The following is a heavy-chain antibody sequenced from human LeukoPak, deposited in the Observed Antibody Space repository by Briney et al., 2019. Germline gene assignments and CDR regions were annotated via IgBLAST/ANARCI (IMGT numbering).Heavy chain of an antibody. V-gene: IGHV4-59*11. CDR2: IYYSGST. CDR3: ARERSIAARPHYYYYYMDV. J-gene: IGHJ6*03. Sequence: SETLSLTCTVSGGSISSHYWSWIRQPPGKGLEWIGYIYYSGSTNYNPSLKSRVTISVDTSKNQFSLKLSSVTAADTDVYYCARERSIAARPHYYYYYMDVWGKGTTVTVSS. D-gene: IGHD6-6*01. CDR1: GGSISSHY.